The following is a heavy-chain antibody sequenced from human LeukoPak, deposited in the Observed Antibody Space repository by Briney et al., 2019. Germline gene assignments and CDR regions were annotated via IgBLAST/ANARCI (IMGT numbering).Heavy chain of an antibody. V-gene: IGHV1-2*02. CDR2: INPNSGGT. J-gene: IGHJ5*02. Sequence: ASVKVSCKASGYTLTGYYMHWVRQAPGQGLEWMGWINPNSGGTNYAQKFQGRVTMTRDTSISTAYMELSRLRSDDTAVYYCARVVSSTGRFDPWGQGTLVTVSS. D-gene: IGHD2-2*01. CDR1: GYTLTGYY. CDR3: ARVVSSTGRFDP.